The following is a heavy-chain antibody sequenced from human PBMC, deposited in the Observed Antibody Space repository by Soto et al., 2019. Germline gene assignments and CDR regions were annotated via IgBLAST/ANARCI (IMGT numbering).Heavy chain of an antibody. CDR1: GGTFSSYA. CDR2: IIPIFGTA. J-gene: IGHJ6*02. CDR3: ARGPNSGSGGSPNYYYGMDV. V-gene: IGHV1-69*01. Sequence: QVQLVQSGAEVKKPGSSVKVSCKASGGTFSSYAISWVRQAPGQGLEWMGGIIPIFGTANYAQKFQGRVTITADESTSTAYMELSSLRSEDTAVYYCARGPNSGSGGSPNYYYGMDVWGQGTTVTVSS. D-gene: IGHD2-15*01.